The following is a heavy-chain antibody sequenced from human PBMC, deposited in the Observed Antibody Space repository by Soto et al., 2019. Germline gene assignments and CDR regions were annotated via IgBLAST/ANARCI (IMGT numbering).Heavy chain of an antibody. CDR3: AAAGGYSYSLILLDY. V-gene: IGHV1-58*01. Sequence: GASVKVSCKASGFTFTSSAVQWVRQARGQRLEWIGWIVVGSGNTNYAQKFQERVTITRDMSTSTAYMELSSLRSEDTAVYYCAAAGGYSYSLILLDYWGQGTLVTVSS. CDR1: GFTFTSSA. D-gene: IGHD5-18*01. CDR2: IVVGSGNT. J-gene: IGHJ4*02.